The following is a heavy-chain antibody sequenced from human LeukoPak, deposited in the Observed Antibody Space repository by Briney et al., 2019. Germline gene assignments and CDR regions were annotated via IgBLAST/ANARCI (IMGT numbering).Heavy chain of an antibody. CDR1: GGSISSSSFY. Sequence: SETLSLTCTVSGGSISSSSFYWGWIRQPPGKGLEWIGSIYYRGSTYYNPSLRSRVTISVDMSENQVSLKLRSVTAADTAVYYCTEFYFDRSGYADYWGQGTLVTVSS. D-gene: IGHD3-22*01. CDR2: IYYRGST. V-gene: IGHV4-39*01. J-gene: IGHJ4*02. CDR3: TEFYFDRSGYADY.